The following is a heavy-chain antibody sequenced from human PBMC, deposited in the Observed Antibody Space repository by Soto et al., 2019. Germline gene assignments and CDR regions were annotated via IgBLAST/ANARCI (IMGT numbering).Heavy chain of an antibody. CDR3: AKTGLLYSSSTSCRTDSFDP. V-gene: IGHV3-23*01. Sequence: GGSLRLSCAASGFTFSSYSMNWVRQAPGKGLEWVSSISSSGGSTYYADSVKGRSTISRDNSKNTLYLQMNSLRAEDTAVYYCAKTGLLYSSSTSCRTDSFDPWGQGTLVTVLL. CDR1: GFTFSSYS. CDR2: ISSSGGST. D-gene: IGHD2-2*01. J-gene: IGHJ5*02.